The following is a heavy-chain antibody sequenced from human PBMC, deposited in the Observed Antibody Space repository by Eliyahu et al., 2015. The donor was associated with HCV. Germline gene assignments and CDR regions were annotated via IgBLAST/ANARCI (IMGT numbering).Heavy chain of an antibody. CDR3: AARTFGPMGAYLHN. CDR1: GFTXSNVW. CDR2: ITTVRDAEPI. J-gene: IGHJ1*01. Sequence: EVQLVESGGGLVKPGGSLRLSCAASGFTXSNVWMIWVRQAPGRGLEWVXRITTVRDAEPIAYAAFVRGRFTISRDDSKSTVDLQMNSLEIDDTAVYYCAARTFGPMGAYLHNWGRGTLVTVSS. D-gene: IGHD3-10*01. V-gene: IGHV3-15*01.